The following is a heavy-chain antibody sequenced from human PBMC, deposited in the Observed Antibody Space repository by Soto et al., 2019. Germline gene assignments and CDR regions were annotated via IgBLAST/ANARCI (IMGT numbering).Heavy chain of an antibody. J-gene: IGHJ4*02. CDR2: ISAYNGNT. Sequence: ASVKVSCKASGYTFTSYGISWVRQAPGQGLEWMGWISAYNGNTNYAQKLQGRVTMTTDTSTSTAYMELRSLRSDDTAVYYCARSHIIVVRGVTNGYYFDYWGQGTLVTVSS. CDR3: ARSHIIVVRGVTNGYYFDY. D-gene: IGHD3-10*01. V-gene: IGHV1-18*01. CDR1: GYTFTSYG.